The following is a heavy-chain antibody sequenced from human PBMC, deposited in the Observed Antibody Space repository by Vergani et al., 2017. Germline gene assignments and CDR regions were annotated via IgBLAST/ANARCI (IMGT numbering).Heavy chain of an antibody. Sequence: QVQLQESGPGLVKSSETLSLTCSVSFDSIRNLYCNWIRQPPGKGLEWIGSIHYSENTNYNPSLKTRVTISVDTSQNQFSLTLTSVTAADTAVYYCASDTHSGQRADRLGQGILVTVTS. V-gene: IGHV4-59*11. J-gene: IGHJ5*02. CDR1: FDSIRNLY. D-gene: IGHD6-19*01. CDR2: IHYSENT. CDR3: ASDTHSGQRADR.